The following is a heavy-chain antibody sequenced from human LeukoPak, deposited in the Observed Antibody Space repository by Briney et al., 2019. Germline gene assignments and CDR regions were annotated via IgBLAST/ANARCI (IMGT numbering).Heavy chain of an antibody. CDR1: GGSVSSNSAA. J-gene: IGHJ6*03. V-gene: IGHV6-1*01. CDR2: TYYRSKWYN. Sequence: SQTLSLTCAISGGSVSSNSAAWNWIRQSPSRGLEWLGRTYYRSKWYNDYAVSVKSRITINPDTSKNQFSLQLNSVTPEDTAVYYCARERGGYCSSTSCSYYYYYYMDVWGKGTTVTVSS. D-gene: IGHD2-2*01. CDR3: ARERGGYCSSTSCSYYYYYYMDV.